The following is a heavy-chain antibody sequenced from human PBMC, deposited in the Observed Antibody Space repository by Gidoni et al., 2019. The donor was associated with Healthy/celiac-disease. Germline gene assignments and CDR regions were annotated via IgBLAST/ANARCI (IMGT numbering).Heavy chain of an antibody. CDR1: GFPFDDYG. J-gene: IGHJ5*02. CDR3: ARAQGGIAVAGTRNNWFDP. D-gene: IGHD6-19*01. Sequence: EVQLVESGGGVVRPGGSLRLSWAPSGFPFDDYGRGWVRQAPGKGLEWVSGINWNGGSTGYADSVKGRFTISRDNAKNSLYLQMNSLRAEDTALYHCARAQGGIAVAGTRNNWFDPWGQGTLVTVSS. V-gene: IGHV3-20*01. CDR2: INWNGGST.